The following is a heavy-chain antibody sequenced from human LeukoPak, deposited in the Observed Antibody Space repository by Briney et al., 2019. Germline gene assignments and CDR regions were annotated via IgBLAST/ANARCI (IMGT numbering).Heavy chain of an antibody. CDR1: GFIFSNYA. J-gene: IGHJ3*02. V-gene: IGHV3-23*01. D-gene: IGHD1-26*01. Sequence: PGGSLRLSCAASGFIFSNYAMSWVRQAPGKGLEWVSAISGSGDSTYYADSVKGRFTFSRDNSKSTLYLQMNSLRAEDTAVYYCAKGGVGATWGAFDIWGRGTMVTVSS. CDR2: ISGSGDST. CDR3: AKGGVGATWGAFDI.